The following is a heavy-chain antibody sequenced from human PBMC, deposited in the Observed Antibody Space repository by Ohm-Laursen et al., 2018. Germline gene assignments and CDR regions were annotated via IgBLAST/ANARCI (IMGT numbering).Heavy chain of an antibody. D-gene: IGHD3-22*01. CDR1: GFTFSSFD. J-gene: IGHJ4*02. Sequence: GSLRLSCSAPGFTFSSFDMSWVRQAPVKGLERVSHISTSGGSTYYADSVKGRFTVSRDNSKNTLYLQMNSLRAEDTAVYYCAKGDYDSSGYYPYYWGQGTLVTVSS. CDR3: AKGDYDSSGYYPYY. V-gene: IGHV3-23*01. CDR2: ISTSGGST.